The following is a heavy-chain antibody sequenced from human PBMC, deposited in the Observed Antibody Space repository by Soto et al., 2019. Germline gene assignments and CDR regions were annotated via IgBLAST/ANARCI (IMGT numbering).Heavy chain of an antibody. CDR3: ARDQGVVVTADNWFDP. J-gene: IGHJ5*02. CDR2: IFSSGST. V-gene: IGHV4-4*07. Sequence: PSEPLSLTCTVSVGSITYYSWLWIRQPSGKGLEWIGRIFSSGSTNYNPSLKGRITMSLDTSKNQFSLKLNSATATDTAVYFCARDQGVVVTADNWFDPWGQGILVTVSS. D-gene: IGHD2-21*02. CDR1: VGSITYYS.